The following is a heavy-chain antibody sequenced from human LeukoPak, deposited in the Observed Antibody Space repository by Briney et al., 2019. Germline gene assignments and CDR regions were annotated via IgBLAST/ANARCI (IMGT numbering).Heavy chain of an antibody. D-gene: IGHD1-1*01. CDR1: GFSFTTNA. J-gene: IGHJ6*03. CDR3: AKMAGMTRQVYYMDV. Sequence: GGSLRLSCAASGFSFTTNAMNWVRQAPGKGLEWVSGISDSGDKTYYADSVKGRFTVSRDNSKNTLYLQMDGLRAEDTAVYYCAKMAGMTRQVYYMDVWGKGATVTVSS. V-gene: IGHV3-23*01. CDR2: ISDSGDKT.